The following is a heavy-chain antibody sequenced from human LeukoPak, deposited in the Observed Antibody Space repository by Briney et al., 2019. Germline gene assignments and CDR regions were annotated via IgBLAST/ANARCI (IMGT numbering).Heavy chain of an antibody. CDR2: IYYSGST. CDR1: GGSISSGGYY. V-gene: IGHV4-31*03. D-gene: IGHD3-9*01. Sequence: SQTLSLTCTVSGGSISSGGYYWSWIRQHPGKGLEWIGYIYYSGSTYYNPSLKSRVAISVDTSKNQFSLKLSSVTAADTAVYYCARAPVYYDILTGYWQYWFDPWGQGTLVTVSS. J-gene: IGHJ5*02. CDR3: ARAPVYYDILTGYWQYWFDP.